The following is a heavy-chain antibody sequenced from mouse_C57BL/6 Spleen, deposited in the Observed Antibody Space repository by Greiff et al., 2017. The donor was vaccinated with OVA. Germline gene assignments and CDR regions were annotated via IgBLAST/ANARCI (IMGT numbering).Heavy chain of an antibody. Sequence: QVQLQQPGAELVRPGSSVKLSCKASGYTFTSYWMDWVKQRPGQGLEWIGNIYPSDSETHYNQKFKDKATLTVDKSSSIAYMQLSSLTSEDSAVYYCARYNYGSRGFAYWGQGTLVTVSA. CDR1: GYTFTSYW. V-gene: IGHV1-61*01. CDR3: ARYNYGSRGFAY. CDR2: IYPSDSET. J-gene: IGHJ3*01. D-gene: IGHD1-1*01.